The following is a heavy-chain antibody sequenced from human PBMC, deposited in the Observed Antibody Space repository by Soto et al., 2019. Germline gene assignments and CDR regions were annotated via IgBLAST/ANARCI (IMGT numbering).Heavy chain of an antibody. CDR2: IYKSTTT. Sequence: SETLSLTCSVSGDSISTVDYFWAWIRQPPGQALEYIGYIYKSTTTYYNPSFESRVAISLDTSKSQFSLTVTSVTAADTAVYFCARGRYCLTGRCFPNWFDSWGQGTLVTVPQ. CDR3: ARGRYCLTGRCFPNWFDS. CDR1: GDSISTVDYF. J-gene: IGHJ5*01. V-gene: IGHV4-30-4*01. D-gene: IGHD2-15*01.